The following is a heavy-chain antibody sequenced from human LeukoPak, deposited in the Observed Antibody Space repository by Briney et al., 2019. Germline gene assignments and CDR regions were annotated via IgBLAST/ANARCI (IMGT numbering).Heavy chain of an antibody. Sequence: PSETLSLTCTVSGGSISSSSYYWGWIRQPPGKGLEWIGSIYYTGNVQHNLSLRSRVTISVDTSKNQISLKLTSVTAADTAVYYCARDISRRDNKWFDAWGQGTLVTVSS. V-gene: IGHV4-39*07. CDR3: ARDISRRDNKWFDA. CDR2: IYYTGNV. J-gene: IGHJ5*02. CDR1: GGSISSSSYY. D-gene: IGHD1-14*01.